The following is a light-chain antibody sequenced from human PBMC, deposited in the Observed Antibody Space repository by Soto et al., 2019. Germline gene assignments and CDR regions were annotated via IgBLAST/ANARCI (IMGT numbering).Light chain of an antibody. Sequence: EIVLTQSPGTLSLSPGERATLSCRASQSVSSSYLAWYQQKPGQAPRLLIYGASSRATGIPDRFSGSGSGTDFTLTISRLEPEDFAVYYCQQYGRSRVTFGPGTTVDIK. CDR3: QQYGRSRVT. V-gene: IGKV3-20*01. CDR1: QSVSSSY. J-gene: IGKJ3*01. CDR2: GAS.